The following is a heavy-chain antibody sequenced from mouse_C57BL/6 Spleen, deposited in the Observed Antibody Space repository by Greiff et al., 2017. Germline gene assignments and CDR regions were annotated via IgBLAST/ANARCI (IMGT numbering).Heavy chain of an antibody. D-gene: IGHD1-1*01. V-gene: IGHV5-6*02. J-gene: IGHJ2*01. CDR2: IGSGGSYT. Sequence: DVMLVESGGDLVKPGGSLKLSCAASGFTFSSYCMSWVRQTPDQRLEWIATIGSGGSYTYYPQSVKGRFTISRDNATNTLYLQLSSLKSEDTARYYCAGQNYSSYVLYAFDYWGQGTTLTVSS. CDR3: AGQNYSSYVLYAFDY. CDR1: GFTFSSYC.